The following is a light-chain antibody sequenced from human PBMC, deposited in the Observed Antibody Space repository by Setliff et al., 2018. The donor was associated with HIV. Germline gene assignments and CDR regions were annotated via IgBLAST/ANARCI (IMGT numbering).Light chain of an antibody. J-gene: IGLJ1*01. Sequence: QSALAQPASVSGSPGQSITLSCTGTSSDVGGYNYVSWYQQHPGKAPKVMIYEVTKRPSGVSNRFSGSKSANTASLTISGLQAEDEADYYCCSYAGSGTLYVFGTGTKVTVL. CDR2: EVT. CDR1: SSDVGGYNY. V-gene: IGLV2-14*01. CDR3: CSYAGSGTLYV.